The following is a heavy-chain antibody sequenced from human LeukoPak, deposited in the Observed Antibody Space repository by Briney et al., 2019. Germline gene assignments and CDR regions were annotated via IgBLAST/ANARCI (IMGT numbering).Heavy chain of an antibody. CDR1: GFTFDDYA. J-gene: IGHJ4*02. V-gene: IGHV3-9*01. CDR2: ISWNSGSI. CDR3: AKGGSYTIDY. D-gene: IGHD1-26*01. Sequence: GGSLRLSCAASGFTFDDYAMHWVRQAPGKGLEWVSGISWNSGSIGYADSVKGRFTISRDNAKNSLYLQMNSLRAEDTALYYCAKGGSYTIDYWGQGILVSVSS.